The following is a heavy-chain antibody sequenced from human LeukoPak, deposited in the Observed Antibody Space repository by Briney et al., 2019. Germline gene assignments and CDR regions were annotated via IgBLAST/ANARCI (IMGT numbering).Heavy chain of an antibody. Sequence: GGSLRLSCAASGFTFSSYAMSWVRQAPGKGLEWVSAITNSGGTTYYADSVKGRFTISRDNSKNTLYLQMNSLRAEDTAVYYCANYTRNVHYYMDVWGKGTTVIVSS. V-gene: IGHV3-23*01. D-gene: IGHD1-1*01. CDR3: ANYTRNVHYYMDV. J-gene: IGHJ6*03. CDR1: GFTFSSYA. CDR2: ITNSGGTT.